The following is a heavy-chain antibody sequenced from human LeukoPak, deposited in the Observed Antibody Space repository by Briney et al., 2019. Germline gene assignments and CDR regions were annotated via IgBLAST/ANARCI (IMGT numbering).Heavy chain of an antibody. D-gene: IGHD1-1*01. CDR1: GFTFSSFS. CDR3: ARGGSGNWNAPFDY. Sequence: GGSLRLSCVASGFTFSSFSMNWVRQAPGKGLEWVSSISSSSSYMYYADSVKGRFTISRDNAKNSLYLQLNSLRAEDTAVYYCARGGSGNWNAPFDYWGQGILVTVSS. V-gene: IGHV3-21*01. CDR2: ISSSSSYM. J-gene: IGHJ4*02.